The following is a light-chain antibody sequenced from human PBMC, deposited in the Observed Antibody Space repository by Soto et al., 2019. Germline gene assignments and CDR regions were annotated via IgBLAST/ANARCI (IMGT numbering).Light chain of an antibody. CDR1: QSVSSSY. V-gene: IGKV3-20*01. CDR2: GAS. CDR3: QQYDSSPFT. J-gene: IGKJ5*01. Sequence: EIVLTQSPGTLSLSPGERATLSCRASQSVSSSYLAWYRQKPGQAPWLLIYGASRRASGVPDRFSGSGSGTDFNLTISGLEPEDFAVYYCQQYDSSPFTFGQGTRLDI.